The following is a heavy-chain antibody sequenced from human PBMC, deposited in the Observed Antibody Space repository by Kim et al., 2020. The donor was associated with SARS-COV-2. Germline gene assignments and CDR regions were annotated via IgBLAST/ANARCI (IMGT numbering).Heavy chain of an antibody. CDR3: ARELGNAFDI. CDR1: GFTLSNYD. J-gene: IGHJ3*02. V-gene: IGHV3-48*03. D-gene: IGHD7-27*01. Sequence: GGSLRLSCAASGFTLSNYDVNWVRQAPGKGLEWISYISESGSSIYYAGSVRGRFTISRDTARLSLYLEMNSLTAADTALYYCARELGNAFDIWGRGTMVTVSS. CDR2: ISESGSSI.